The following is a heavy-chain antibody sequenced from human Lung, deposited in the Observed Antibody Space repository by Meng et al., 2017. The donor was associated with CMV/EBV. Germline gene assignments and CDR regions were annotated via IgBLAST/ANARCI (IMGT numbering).Heavy chain of an antibody. CDR3: ASFPPPGKQWLVTDY. CDR1: VGSISSSNW. CDR2: IYHSGST. Sequence: GPGLWRPSGTPSFTLAVSVGSISSSNWWSWVRQPPWKGLEWIGEIYHSGSTNYNPSLKSRVTISVDKSKNQFSLKLSSVTAADTAVYYCASFPPPGKQWLVTDYWGQGTLVTVSS. J-gene: IGHJ4*02. V-gene: IGHV4-4*02. D-gene: IGHD6-19*01.